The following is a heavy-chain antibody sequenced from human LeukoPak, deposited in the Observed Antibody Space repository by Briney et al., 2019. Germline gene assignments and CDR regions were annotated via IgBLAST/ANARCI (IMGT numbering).Heavy chain of an antibody. CDR3: ARDRERYSSSWAEYFQH. CDR1: GFTFSDYY. CDR2: ISSSRSYT. J-gene: IGHJ1*01. V-gene: IGHV3-11*06. Sequence: GGSLRLSCAASGFTFSDYYMSWIRQAPGKGLEWVSYISSSRSYTNYADSVKGRFTISRDNAKNSLYLQMNSLRAEDTAVYYCARDRERYSSSWAEYFQHWGQGTLVTVSS. D-gene: IGHD6-13*01.